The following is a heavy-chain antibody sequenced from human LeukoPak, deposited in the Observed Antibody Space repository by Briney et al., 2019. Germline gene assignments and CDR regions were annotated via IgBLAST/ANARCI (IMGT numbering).Heavy chain of an antibody. CDR2: LSGSGGGT. D-gene: IGHD3-10*01. Sequence: GGSLRLSCAVSGISLSNYGMSWVRQAPGKGLEWVAGLSGSGGGTNYADSVKGRFTISRDNAKNTLYLQMNSLRAEDTAVYFCAKRGVVIRVILVGFHKEAYYFDSWGQGALVTVSS. CDR1: GISLSNYG. V-gene: IGHV3-23*01. J-gene: IGHJ4*02. CDR3: AKRGVVIRVILVGFHKEAYYFDS.